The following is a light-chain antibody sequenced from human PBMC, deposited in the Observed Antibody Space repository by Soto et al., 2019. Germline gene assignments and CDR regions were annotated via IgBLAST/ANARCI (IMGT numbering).Light chain of an antibody. CDR2: KAS. Sequence: DIQMPQSPSTLSASVGDRVTITCRASQSSSSWLAWYQQKPGKAPNLLIYKASSLESGVPSRFSGSGSGTEFTLTISSLQPDDFATYYCQQYNRYTTFGGGTKVEIK. CDR3: QQYNRYTT. CDR1: QSSSSW. V-gene: IGKV1-5*03. J-gene: IGKJ4*01.